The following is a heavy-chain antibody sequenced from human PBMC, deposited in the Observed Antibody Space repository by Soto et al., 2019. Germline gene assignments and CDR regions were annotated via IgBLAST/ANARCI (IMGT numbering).Heavy chain of an antibody. CDR2: INHSGST. J-gene: IGHJ6*03. CDR1: GGSFSGYY. CDR3: ARVGSVVVGTGYYYYYMDV. D-gene: IGHD6-19*01. Sequence: ETLSLTCAVYGGSFSGYYWSWIRQPPGKGLEWIGEINHSGSTNYNPSLKSRVTISVDTSKNQFSLKLSSVTAADTAVYYCARVGSVVVGTGYYYYYMDVWGKGTTV. V-gene: IGHV4-34*01.